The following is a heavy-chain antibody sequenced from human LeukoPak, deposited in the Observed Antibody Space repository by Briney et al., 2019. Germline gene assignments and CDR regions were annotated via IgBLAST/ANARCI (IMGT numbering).Heavy chain of an antibody. CDR2: VSTSGIYT. CDR3: ARNFGDGGGYFDY. J-gene: IGHJ4*02. Sequence: PGGSLRLSCAASGFTLRSYSLNWVRQAPGKGLEWVSTVSTSGIYTYYADSVRGRFIISRDNAKNSLYLQMNSLSGEDTAVYFCARNFGDGGGYFDYWGQGTLVAVSS. V-gene: IGHV3-21*01. D-gene: IGHD4-17*01. CDR1: GFTLRSYS.